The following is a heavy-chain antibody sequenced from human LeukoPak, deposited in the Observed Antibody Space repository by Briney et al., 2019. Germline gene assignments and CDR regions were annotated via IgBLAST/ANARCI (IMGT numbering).Heavy chain of an antibody. CDR3: ARYLVRGLPFFDY. V-gene: IGHV3-23*01. J-gene: IGHJ4*02. CDR2: ITGSGDNT. Sequence: PGGSLRLSCAASGFTFSSSSMSWVRQAPGKGLEWVSTITGSGDNTYYAASVKGRFTISRDNSKNTLYLQMNSLRADDTAVYYCARYLVRGLPFFDYWGQGTLVTVSS. D-gene: IGHD3-10*01. CDR1: GFTFSSSS.